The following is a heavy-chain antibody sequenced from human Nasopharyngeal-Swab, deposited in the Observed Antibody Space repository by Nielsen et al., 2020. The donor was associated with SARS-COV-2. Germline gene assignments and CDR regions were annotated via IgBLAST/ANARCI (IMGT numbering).Heavy chain of an antibody. CDR3: ARVIAAAANEGLDY. CDR2: ISAYNGNT. D-gene: IGHD6-13*01. V-gene: IGHV1-18*01. CDR1: GYTFTSYG. J-gene: IGHJ4*02. Sequence: APVKVSCKASGYTFTSYGISWVRQAPGQGLEWMGWISAYNGNTNYAQKLQGRVTMTTDTSTSTAYMELRSLRSDDTAVYYCARVIAAAANEGLDYWGQGTLVTVSS.